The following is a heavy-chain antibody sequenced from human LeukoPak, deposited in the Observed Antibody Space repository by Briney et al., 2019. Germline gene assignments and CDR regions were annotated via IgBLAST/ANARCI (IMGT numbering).Heavy chain of an antibody. D-gene: IGHD5-24*01. V-gene: IGHV4-30-4*01. J-gene: IGHJ4*02. CDR1: GGSISSGDYY. Sequence: SETLSLTCTVSGGSISSGDYYWSWIRQPPGKGLEWIGYIYYSGSTYYNPSLKSRVTISVDTSKNQFSLKLSSVTAADTAVYYCARARRDGYNYGDPNFDYWGQGTQVTVSS. CDR3: ARARRDGYNYGDPNFDY. CDR2: IYYSGST.